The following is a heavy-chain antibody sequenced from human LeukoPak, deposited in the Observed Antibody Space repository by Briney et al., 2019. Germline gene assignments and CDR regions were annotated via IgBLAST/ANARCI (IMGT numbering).Heavy chain of an antibody. CDR1: GGSISSSSYY. CDR2: IYYNGGT. J-gene: IGHJ4*02. V-gene: IGHV4-39*01. CDR3: ATTLAVVGSSYDF. D-gene: IGHD6-19*01. Sequence: SETLSLTCTVSGGSISSSSYYWGWIRQPPGKGLDWIGNIYYNGGTYYNPSLKSRVTISVDTSKNQFSLKMSSVTATDTAVYYCATTLAVVGSSYDFWGQGILVTVSS.